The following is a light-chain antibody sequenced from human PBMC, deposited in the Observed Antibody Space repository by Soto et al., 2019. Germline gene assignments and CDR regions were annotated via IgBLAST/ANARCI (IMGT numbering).Light chain of an antibody. CDR2: EVV. Sequence: QSALTQPPSASGSPGQSVTLSCTGTQNDIGVYDFVSWYQHHPGKAPRLIIYEVVQRPSGVPDRFSGSKSGNTASLTVSGLQAADEADYFCKSYAGSNTYVFGSGTKLTVL. CDR1: QNDIGVYDF. V-gene: IGLV2-8*01. CDR3: KSYAGSNTYV. J-gene: IGLJ1*01.